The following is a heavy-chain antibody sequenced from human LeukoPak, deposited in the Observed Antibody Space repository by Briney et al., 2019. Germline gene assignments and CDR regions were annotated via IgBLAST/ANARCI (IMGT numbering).Heavy chain of an antibody. CDR2: IRSKANSYAT. Sequence: GGSLRLSCAASGFTFSGSAMHWVRQASGKGLEWVGRIRSKANSYATAYAASVKGRFTISRDNAKNSLYLQMNSLRAEDTAVYYCARDEVYDFWSGYRREPGYYYYYGMDVWGQGTTVTVSS. J-gene: IGHJ6*02. CDR1: GFTFSGSA. V-gene: IGHV3-73*01. CDR3: ARDEVYDFWSGYRREPGYYYYYGMDV. D-gene: IGHD3-3*01.